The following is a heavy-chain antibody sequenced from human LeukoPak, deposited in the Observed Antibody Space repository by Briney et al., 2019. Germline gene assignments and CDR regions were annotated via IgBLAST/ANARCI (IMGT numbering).Heavy chain of an antibody. V-gene: IGHV3-7*01. CDR1: GFTFSNYW. Sequence: PGGSLRLSCAPSGFTFSNYWMSWVRPAPGKGLEWVANIKQDGSEKYYVDSVKGRFTITRDNAKNSLYLQMNSLRAEDTAVFYCARDDTVTTRVGFIDWGQGTLVTVSS. CDR2: IKQDGSEK. CDR3: ARDDTVTTRVGFID. J-gene: IGHJ4*02. D-gene: IGHD4-17*01.